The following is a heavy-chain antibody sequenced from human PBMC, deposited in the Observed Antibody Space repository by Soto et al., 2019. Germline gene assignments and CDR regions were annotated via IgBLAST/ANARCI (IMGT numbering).Heavy chain of an antibody. J-gene: IGHJ6*02. CDR1: GYTFTDYY. Sequence: GASVKVSCKASGYTFTDYYIHWVRQAPGQGLEWMGWISPRTGSANFAQRFQGRVSMTRDTSITTAYMELRRLKSDDTAVYYCARGPGCGPAYCLDVWGQGTTVTVSS. D-gene: IGHD2-21*01. CDR3: ARGPGCGPAYCLDV. CDR2: ISPRTGSA. V-gene: IGHV1-2*02.